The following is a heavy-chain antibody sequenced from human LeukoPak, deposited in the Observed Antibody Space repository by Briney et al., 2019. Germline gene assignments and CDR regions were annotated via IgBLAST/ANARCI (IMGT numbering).Heavy chain of an antibody. V-gene: IGHV3-23*01. CDR1: GFTFSSYA. CDR2: ISGSGGST. Sequence: GGSLRLSCAASGFTFSSYAMSWVRQAPGKGLEWVSAISGSGGSTYYADSVKGRFTISRDNANNSLYLQMNSLSGEDTGVYYCARDVGGTFDVWGQGTMVTASS. J-gene: IGHJ3*01. CDR3: ARDVGGTFDV. D-gene: IGHD4-23*01.